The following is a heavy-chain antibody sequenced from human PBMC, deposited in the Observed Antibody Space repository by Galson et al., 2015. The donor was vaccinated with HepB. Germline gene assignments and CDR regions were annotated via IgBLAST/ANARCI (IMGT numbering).Heavy chain of an antibody. CDR2: VWHDGSKE. CDR1: GFSFTYYG. V-gene: IGHV3-33*01. Sequence: SLRLSCAASGFSFTYYGMHWARQSPGKGLEWVAVVWHDGSKERYADSVKGRFTVSRDNSENTVYLQMNSLRAEDTAVYYCARGNPPSSPVDKWGQGALVTVSS. CDR3: ARGNPPSSPVDK. D-gene: IGHD3-10*01. J-gene: IGHJ4*02.